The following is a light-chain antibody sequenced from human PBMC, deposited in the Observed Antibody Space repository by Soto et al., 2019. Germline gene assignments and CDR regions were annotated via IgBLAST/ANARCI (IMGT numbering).Light chain of an antibody. CDR2: SNN. Sequence: QSVLTQPPSASGTPGQRVTISCSGGTSNIGSNTVTWYQQLPGTAPNLLIYSNNQRPSGVPDRFSGSKSGTSASLAISGLQSEDEADYYCAAWDDSLNGYVFGTGTKLTVL. J-gene: IGLJ1*01. CDR3: AAWDDSLNGYV. V-gene: IGLV1-44*01. CDR1: TSNIGSNT.